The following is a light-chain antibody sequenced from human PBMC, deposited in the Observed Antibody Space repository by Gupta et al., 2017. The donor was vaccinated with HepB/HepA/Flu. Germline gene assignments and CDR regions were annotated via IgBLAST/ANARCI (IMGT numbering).Light chain of an antibody. CDR3: YGDSSYACT. V-gene: IGKV1-5*03. Sequence: DIKMTQSPSTLSASVGDRVTIACRASQNIDTWLAWYQHEAGKAPNRLIYNASNSESPVRSRFSGSGSGLAFTLSIMRLQPDAFATYYSYGDSSYACTLGQGTKVEIK. J-gene: IGKJ2*02. CDR1: QNIDTW. CDR2: NAS.